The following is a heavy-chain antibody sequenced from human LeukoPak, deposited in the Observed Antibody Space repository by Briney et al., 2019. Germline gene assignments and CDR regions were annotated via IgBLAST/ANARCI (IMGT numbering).Heavy chain of an antibody. CDR1: GYSFTSYW. V-gene: IGHV5-51*01. D-gene: IGHD3-22*01. J-gene: IGHJ6*03. CDR3: ARSRYYYDSSGYQDDYYYYYMDV. Sequence: GGSLKISCKGSGYSFTSYWLAWVRQIPGKGLEWMGIIYPGDSDTIYSPSFQGQVTISADKSISTAYLQWSILKASDTAMYYCARSRYYYDSSGYQDDYYYYYMDVWGKGTTVTVSS. CDR2: IYPGDSDT.